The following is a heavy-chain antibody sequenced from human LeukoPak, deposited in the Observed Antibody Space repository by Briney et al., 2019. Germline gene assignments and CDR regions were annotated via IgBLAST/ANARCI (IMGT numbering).Heavy chain of an antibody. CDR1: GFTFSSYN. J-gene: IGHJ5*02. CDR3: ARQGPSYYYGSGSYPGGWFDP. V-gene: IGHV3-21*01. Sequence: GGSLRLSCAASGFTFSSYNMNWVRQAPGKGLQWVSSITSGSSYIYYADSVKGRFTISRDNAKNSLYLQMNSLRAEDTAVYYCARQGPSYYYGSGSYPGGWFDPWGQGTLVTVSS. CDR2: ITSGSSYI. D-gene: IGHD3-10*01.